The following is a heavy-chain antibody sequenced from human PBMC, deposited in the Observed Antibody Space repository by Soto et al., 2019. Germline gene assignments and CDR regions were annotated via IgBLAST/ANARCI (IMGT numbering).Heavy chain of an antibody. CDR3: ARDMNYDILPGYPNSYYYGMDV. J-gene: IGHJ6*02. Sequence: GASVKVSCKASGGTFSSYAISWVRQAPGQGLEWMGGIIPIFGTANYAQKFQGRVTITADESTSTAYMELSSLRSEDTAVYYCARDMNYDILPGYPNSYYYGMDVWGQGXTVTAYS. D-gene: IGHD3-9*01. CDR1: GGTFSSYA. V-gene: IGHV1-69*13. CDR2: IIPIFGTA.